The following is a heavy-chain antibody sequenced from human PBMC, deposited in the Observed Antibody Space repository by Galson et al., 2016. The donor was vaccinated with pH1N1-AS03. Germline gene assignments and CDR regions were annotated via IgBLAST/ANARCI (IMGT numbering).Heavy chain of an antibody. CDR1: GYTFNNKW. Sequence: QSGAEVKKPGESLKISCKGSGYTFNNKWVAWVRQMPGKGLEWMGIVHLGDSQTKYSTSFQGRVSISVDKSINTAYLQWSSLRTSDTAMYFCARHGANWTDFDPKRQGGDWHFDLWGRGTLVTVSS. D-gene: IGHD1-1*01. J-gene: IGHJ2*01. CDR3: ARHGANWTDFDPKRQGGDWHFDL. V-gene: IGHV5-51*01. CDR2: VHLGDSQT.